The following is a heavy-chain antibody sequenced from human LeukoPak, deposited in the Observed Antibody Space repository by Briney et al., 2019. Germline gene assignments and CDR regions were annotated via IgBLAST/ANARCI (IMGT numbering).Heavy chain of an antibody. CDR1: GFTFSSYG. V-gene: IGHV3-30*03. CDR3: ARENSSSWQYYFDY. Sequence: PGGSLRLSCAASGFTFSSYGMHWVRQAPGKGLEWVAVISYDGGSKDYADSVKGRFTISRDNSKNTLYLQMNSLRAEDTAVYYCARENSSSWQYYFDYWGQGTLVTVSS. J-gene: IGHJ4*02. CDR2: ISYDGGSK. D-gene: IGHD6-13*01.